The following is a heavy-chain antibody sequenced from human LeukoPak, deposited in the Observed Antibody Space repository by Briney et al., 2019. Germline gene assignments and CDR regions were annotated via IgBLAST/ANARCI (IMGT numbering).Heavy chain of an antibody. CDR1: GGSITSSDYW. Sequence: PSETLSLTCTVSGGSITSSDYWWARIRLPPGRGLEWIGSIYYSGSTYYNPPLKSRATISVDTSKNQFSLKLSSVTAADAAVYFCARRSSSWYYFEDWGQGTLVTVSS. D-gene: IGHD6-13*01. CDR2: IYYSGST. V-gene: IGHV4-39*07. CDR3: ARRSSSWYYFED. J-gene: IGHJ4*02.